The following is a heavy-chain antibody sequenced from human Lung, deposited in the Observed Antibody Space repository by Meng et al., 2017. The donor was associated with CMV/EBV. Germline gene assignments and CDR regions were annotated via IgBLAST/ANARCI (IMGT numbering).Heavy chain of an antibody. CDR2: FYYTGSA. Sequence: GSLRLSCSVTGDSISSFYWTWIRQSPGKGLEWIGYFYYTGSANYNPSLKSRVTISGDTSKNQFSLRLSSVTAADTAVYYCAREYCASTGCYKGGRFDPWGQGTXVTVSS. D-gene: IGHD2-2*02. V-gene: IGHV4-59*01. CDR1: GDSISSFY. J-gene: IGHJ5*02. CDR3: AREYCASTGCYKGGRFDP.